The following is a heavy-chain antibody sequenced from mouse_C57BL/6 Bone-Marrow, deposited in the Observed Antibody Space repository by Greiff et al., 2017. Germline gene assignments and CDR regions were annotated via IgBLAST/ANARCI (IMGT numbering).Heavy chain of an antibody. V-gene: IGHV14-2*01. J-gene: IGHJ1*03. Sequence: VQLKESGAELVKPGASVKLSCTASGFNIKDYYMHWVKQWTEQGLEWIGRIDPEDGETKYAPKFQGKATITADTSSNTAYLQLSSLTSEDTAVYYCARGRSWERGKWYFDVWGTGTTVTVSS. CDR1: GFNIKDYY. CDR3: ARGRSWERGKWYFDV. CDR2: IDPEDGET. D-gene: IGHD4-1*01.